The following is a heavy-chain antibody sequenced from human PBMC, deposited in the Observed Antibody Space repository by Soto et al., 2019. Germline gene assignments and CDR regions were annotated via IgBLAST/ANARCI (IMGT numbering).Heavy chain of an antibody. V-gene: IGHV3-74*01. Sequence: PGGSLRLSCEASGFSVTNNYMYWVRQAPGRGLVWVSRINSDGSTTNYADSVKGRFTISRDNAKNTLYLEMNSLRAEDTAVYYCANFYSGSYSTYWGQGTLVTVSS. J-gene: IGHJ4*02. CDR1: GFSVTNNY. CDR2: INSDGSTT. CDR3: ANFYSGSYSTY. D-gene: IGHD1-26*01.